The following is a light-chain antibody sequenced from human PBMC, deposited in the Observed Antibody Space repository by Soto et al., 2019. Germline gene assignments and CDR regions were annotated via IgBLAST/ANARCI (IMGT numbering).Light chain of an antibody. V-gene: IGLV2-14*01. CDR2: DVS. Sequence: QSVLTQPASVSGSPGQSITISCTGTSSDVGGYNHVSWYQQHPGKAPKLMIYDVSNRPSGVSNRFTGSKSGNTASLTISGLQAEDEADYYCNSYASSSALVFGTGTKVTVL. CDR3: NSYASSSALV. CDR1: SSDVGGYNH. J-gene: IGLJ1*01.